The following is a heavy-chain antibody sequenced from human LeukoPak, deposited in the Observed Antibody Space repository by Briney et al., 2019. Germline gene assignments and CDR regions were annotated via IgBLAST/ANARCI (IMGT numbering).Heavy chain of an antibody. J-gene: IGHJ4*02. D-gene: IGHD5-18*01. CDR1: GGSISSGGYS. V-gene: IGHV4-30-2*01. CDR3: ARGPWIQLWLLQLDY. CDR2: IYHSGST. Sequence: PSETLSLTCAVSGGSISSGGYSWSWIRQPPGKGLEWIGYIYHSGSTYYNPSLKSRVTISVDRSKNQFSLKLSSVTAADTAVYYCARGPWIQLWLLQLDYWGQGTLVTVSS.